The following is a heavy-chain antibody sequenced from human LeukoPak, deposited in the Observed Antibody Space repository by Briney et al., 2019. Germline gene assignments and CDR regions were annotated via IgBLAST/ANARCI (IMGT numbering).Heavy chain of an antibody. CDR2: ISGSGGST. Sequence: GGSLRLSCAASGFTFSSYAMSWVRQAPEKGLEWVSAISGSGGSTYYADSVKGRFTISRDNSKNTLYLQMNSLRAEDTAVYYCAKSTVYGNWFDPWGQGTLVTVSS. J-gene: IGHJ5*02. V-gene: IGHV3-23*01. CDR1: GFTFSSYA. CDR3: AKSTVYGNWFDP. D-gene: IGHD4-17*01.